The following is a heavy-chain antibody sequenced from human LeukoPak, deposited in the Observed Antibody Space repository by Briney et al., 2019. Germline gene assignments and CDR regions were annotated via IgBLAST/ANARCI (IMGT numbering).Heavy chain of an antibody. CDR2: ISWNSGSI. J-gene: IGHJ6*02. V-gene: IGHV3-9*01. CDR1: GFTFDDYA. D-gene: IGHD3-10*01. Sequence: PGRSLRLSCAASGFTFDDYAMHWVRQAPGKGLEWVSGISWNSGSIGYADSVKGRFTISRDNAKNSLYLQMNSLRAEDTALYYCAKDLGLGVWFGEDSCMDVWGQGTTVTVSS. CDR3: AKDLGLGVWFGEDSCMDV.